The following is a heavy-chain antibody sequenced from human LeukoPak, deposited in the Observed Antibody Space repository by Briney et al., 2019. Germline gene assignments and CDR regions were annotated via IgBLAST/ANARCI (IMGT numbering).Heavy chain of an antibody. D-gene: IGHD6-13*01. CDR3: ARDSHPYSSSWYYFDY. CDR2: IWYDGSNK. J-gene: IGHJ4*02. CDR1: GFTFSNYG. Sequence: PGRSLRLSCAASGFTFSNYGMHWVRQAPGKGLEWVAVIWYDGSNKYYADSVKGRFTISRDNSKNTLYLQMNSLRAEDTAVYYCARDSHPYSSSWYYFDYWGQGTLVTVSS. V-gene: IGHV3-33*01.